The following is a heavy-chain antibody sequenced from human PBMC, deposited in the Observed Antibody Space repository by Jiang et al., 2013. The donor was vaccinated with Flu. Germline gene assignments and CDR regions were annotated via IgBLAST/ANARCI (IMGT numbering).Heavy chain of an antibody. J-gene: IGHJ6*02. CDR3: ARVGRVAAATGDFYYYGMDV. Sequence: SGGGLVQPGGSLRLSCAASGFTFRNYGMNWVRQAPGKGLEWIAYISSGGSAIYYVDSVKGRFAISRDNDEDALYLQMNSLRDEDTALYYCARVGRVAAATGDFYYYGMDVWGQGTTVTVSS. CDR2: ISSGGSAI. CDR1: GFTFRNYG. D-gene: IGHD6-13*01. V-gene: IGHV3-48*02.